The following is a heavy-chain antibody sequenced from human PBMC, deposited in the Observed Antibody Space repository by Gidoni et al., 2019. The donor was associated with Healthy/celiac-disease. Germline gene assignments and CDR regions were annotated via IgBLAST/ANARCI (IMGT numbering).Heavy chain of an antibody. CDR2: FDPEDGET. CDR3: ATDIDYGKQWLNFDY. D-gene: IGHD6-19*01. Sequence: QVQLVQSGAEVKKRGASVKVSCKVSGYTITELSMHWVRPAPGKGLEWMGGFDPEDGETIYAQKFQGRVTMTEDTSTDTAYMELSSLRSEDTAVYYCATDIDYGKQWLNFDYWGQGTLVTVSS. J-gene: IGHJ4*02. CDR1: GYTITELS. V-gene: IGHV1-24*01.